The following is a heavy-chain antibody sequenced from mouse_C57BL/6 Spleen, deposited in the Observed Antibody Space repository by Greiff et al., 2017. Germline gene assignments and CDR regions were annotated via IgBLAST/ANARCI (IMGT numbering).Heavy chain of an antibody. CDR1: GYTFTSYR. CDR3: ARYYCGIYYFDY. D-gene: IGHD2-1*01. Sequence: QVQPPQPGAEPVRPGTSVTLFFKASGYTFTSYRMHWVKQRPGQGLEWIGVIDPSDSYTNYNQKFKGKATLTVDTSSSTASMQLSSLASEDSAVDYCARYYCGIYYFDYWGQGTTLTVSS. V-gene: IGHV1-59*01. CDR2: IDPSDSYT. J-gene: IGHJ2*01.